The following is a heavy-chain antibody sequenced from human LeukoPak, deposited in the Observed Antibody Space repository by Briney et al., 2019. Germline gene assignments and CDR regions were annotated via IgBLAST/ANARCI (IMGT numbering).Heavy chain of an antibody. J-gene: IGHJ4*02. D-gene: IGHD5-18*01. Sequence: ASVKVSCKASGYTLTGYYMHWVRQAPGQGLERMGWINPNSGGTNSAQKFQGRVTMTRDTSISTAYMELSRLRSDDTAVYYCAREDTAMVMAASFDYWGQGTLVTVSS. CDR1: GYTLTGYY. V-gene: IGHV1-2*02. CDR3: AREDTAMVMAASFDY. CDR2: INPNSGGT.